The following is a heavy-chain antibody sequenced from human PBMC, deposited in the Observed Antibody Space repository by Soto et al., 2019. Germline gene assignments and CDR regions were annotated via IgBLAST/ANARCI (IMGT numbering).Heavy chain of an antibody. CDR2: VDHSGST. D-gene: IGHD3-10*01. Sequence: SETQSLTYASHGASFNDYYETLIRLPPGKGLEWIGEVDHSGSTNYNPSLKSRVTISIDTSKSQFSLELNSVTAADTAVYYCVKYGPGPGTYYQGYYFDNWGQGTPVTVSS. J-gene: IGHJ4*02. CDR3: VKYGPGPGTYYQGYYFDN. CDR1: GASFNDYY. V-gene: IGHV4-34*01.